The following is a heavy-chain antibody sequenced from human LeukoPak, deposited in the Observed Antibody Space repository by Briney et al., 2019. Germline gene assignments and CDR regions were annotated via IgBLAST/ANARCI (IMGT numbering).Heavy chain of an antibody. Sequence: SETLSLTCTVSGGSISSSSYYWGWLRQPPGKGPEWIGSIYYSGSTYYNPSLKSRVTISVDTSKNQFSLKLSSVTAADTAVYYCARGSDAFDIWGQGTMVTVSS. J-gene: IGHJ3*02. CDR3: ARGSDAFDI. V-gene: IGHV4-39*07. CDR1: GGSISSSSYY. CDR2: IYYSGST.